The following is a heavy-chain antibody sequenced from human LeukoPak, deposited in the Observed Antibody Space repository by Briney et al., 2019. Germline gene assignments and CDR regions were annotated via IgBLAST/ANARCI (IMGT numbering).Heavy chain of an antibody. Sequence: GGSLRLSCAASGFTFSASSMTWVRQAPGKGLEWVSGINWNGGSTGYVDSVKGRFTISRDNAKNSLHLQMNSLRAEDTALYYCARDISSGWYFDYWGQGTLVTVSS. D-gene: IGHD6-19*01. CDR3: ARDISSGWYFDY. CDR2: INWNGGST. V-gene: IGHV3-20*04. J-gene: IGHJ4*02. CDR1: GFTFSASS.